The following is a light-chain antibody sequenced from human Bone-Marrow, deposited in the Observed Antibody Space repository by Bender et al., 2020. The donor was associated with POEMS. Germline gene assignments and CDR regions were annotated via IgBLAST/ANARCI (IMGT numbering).Light chain of an antibody. J-gene: IGLJ2*01. V-gene: IGLV3-21*02. CDR2: DDS. CDR1: NIGGKS. CDR3: QSADSSGSPVV. Sequence: SYVLTQPPSVSVAPGQTATITCGENNIGGKSVHWYLQKPGQAPVLVVYDDSVRPSGIPERLSGSNSGNTAILTISRVEAGDEADYYCQSADSSGSPVVFGGGTTLTVL.